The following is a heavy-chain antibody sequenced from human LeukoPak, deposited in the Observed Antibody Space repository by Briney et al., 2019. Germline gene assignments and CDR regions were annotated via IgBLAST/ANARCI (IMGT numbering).Heavy chain of an antibody. CDR3: ARDHSRDSSSSWYYYYYYMDV. D-gene: IGHD6-6*01. CDR1: GYTFTSYG. Sequence: ASVKVSCKASGYTFTSYGISWVRQAPGQGLEWMGWISAYNGNTNYAQKLQGRVTMTTDTSTSTAHMELRSLRSDDTAVYYCARDHSRDSSSSWYYYYYYMDVWGKGTTVTVSS. V-gene: IGHV1-18*01. CDR2: ISAYNGNT. J-gene: IGHJ6*03.